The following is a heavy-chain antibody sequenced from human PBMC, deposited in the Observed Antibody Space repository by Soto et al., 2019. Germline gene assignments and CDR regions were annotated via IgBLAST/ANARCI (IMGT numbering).Heavy chain of an antibody. CDR1: GGSLSSYA. V-gene: IGHV1-69*05. CDR3: ARDLAVAGSPYDY. CDR2: IIPISGAT. J-gene: IGHJ4*02. D-gene: IGHD6-19*01. Sequence: GTSVEVSWKASGGSLSSYASSWVRQAPGQGLEWMGGIIPISGATNYAQKFQGRVTMTRDTSMSTAYMELSRLRSDDTAVYYCARDLAVAGSPYDYWGQGTPVTVSS.